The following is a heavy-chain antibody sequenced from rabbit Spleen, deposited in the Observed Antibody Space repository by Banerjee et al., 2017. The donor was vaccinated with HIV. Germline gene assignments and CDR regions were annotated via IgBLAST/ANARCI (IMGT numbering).Heavy chain of an antibody. CDR1: GVSFSSNYY. CDR3: ARDLVAVIGWNFNL. V-gene: IGHV1S45*01. J-gene: IGHJ4*01. D-gene: IGHD1-1*01. CDR2: IDAGSSGFT. Sequence: QEQLEESGGGLVKPGASLTLTCTASGVSFSSNYYMCWVRQAPGKGLEWIACIDAGSSGFTYFASWAKGRFTISKTSSTTVTLQMTSLTAADTATYFCARDLVAVIGWNFNLWGQGTLVTVS.